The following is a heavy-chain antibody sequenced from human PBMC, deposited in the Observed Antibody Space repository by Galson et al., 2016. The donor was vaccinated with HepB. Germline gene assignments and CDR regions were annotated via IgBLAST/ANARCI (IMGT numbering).Heavy chain of an antibody. D-gene: IGHD1-7*01. Sequence: SLRLSCAASGFTFSSYTMTWVRQPPGKGLEWVSTISGGGGRTYYAGSVKGHFTISRDNSKNTLYLQMNSLRAEDTAVYYCAKMAVELTAISYLKGFDYWGQGTLVTVSS. J-gene: IGHJ4*02. CDR3: AKMAVELTAISYLKGFDY. CDR1: GFTFSSYT. V-gene: IGHV3-23*01. CDR2: ISGGGGRT.